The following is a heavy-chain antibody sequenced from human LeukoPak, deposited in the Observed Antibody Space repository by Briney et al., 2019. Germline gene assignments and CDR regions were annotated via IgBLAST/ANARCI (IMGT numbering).Heavy chain of an antibody. J-gene: IGHJ4*02. CDR1: GGSISSYY. CDR2: IYYSGST. V-gene: IGHV4-59*01. Sequence: PSETLSLTCTVSGGSISSYYWSWIRQPPGKGLEWIGYIYYSGSTNYNPSLKSRVTISVDTSKNQFSLKLSSVTAADTAVYYCARGRDTAMVGRFDYWGQGTLVTVSS. CDR3: ARGRDTAMVGRFDY. D-gene: IGHD5-18*01.